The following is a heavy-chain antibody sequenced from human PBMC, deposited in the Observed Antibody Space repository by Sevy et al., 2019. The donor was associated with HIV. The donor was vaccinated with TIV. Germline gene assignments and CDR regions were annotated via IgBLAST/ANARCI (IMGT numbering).Heavy chain of an antibody. Sequence: ASVKVSCKASGYSFSDSGYYVHWVRQAPGQGLEWMGWINPKSGATKYAQKFQGRVTMTRDTSVSTANMELTRLTSDDTAVYYCARVSYDFWTGPIDYDYGMDVWGQGTTVTVSS. CDR1: GYSFSDSGYY. V-gene: IGHV1-2*02. CDR3: ARVSYDFWTGPIDYDYGMDV. J-gene: IGHJ6*02. D-gene: IGHD3-3*01. CDR2: INPKSGAT.